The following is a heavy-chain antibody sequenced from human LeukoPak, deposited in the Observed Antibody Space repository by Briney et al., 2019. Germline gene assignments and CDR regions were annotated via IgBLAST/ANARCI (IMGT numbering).Heavy chain of an antibody. J-gene: IGHJ3*02. D-gene: IGHD1-7*01. V-gene: IGHV1-46*01. CDR1: GYTFTIYY. Sequence: ASVNVSCKASGYTFTIYYMHWVRQAPGQGLEWMGIINPSGGSTSYAQKFQGRVTMTRDMSTSTVYMELSSLRSEDTAVYYCARAELRGWRAFDIRGQGTMVTVPS. CDR3: ARAELRGWRAFDI. CDR2: INPSGGST.